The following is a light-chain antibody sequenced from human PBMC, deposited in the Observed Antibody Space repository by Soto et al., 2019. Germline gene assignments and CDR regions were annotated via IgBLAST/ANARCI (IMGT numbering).Light chain of an antibody. CDR3: QQYHDWPPYT. Sequence: ETRMTQSPATLSVTPGERATLSCRASQSVSSNLAWYQQRPGQAPRLLIYRASIRATGIPARFSGSGSGTEFTLTISSLQSEDFAVYYCQQYHDWPPYTFGQGTKFEI. CDR1: QSVSSN. CDR2: RAS. V-gene: IGKV3-15*01. J-gene: IGKJ2*01.